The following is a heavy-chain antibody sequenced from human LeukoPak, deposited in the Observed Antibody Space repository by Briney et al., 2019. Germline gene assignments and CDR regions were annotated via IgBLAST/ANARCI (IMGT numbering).Heavy chain of an antibody. CDR2: MNPNSGNT. V-gene: IGHV1-8*01. CDR1: GYTFTSYD. CDR3: ARGRDVVVPAAIAQYYYYYMDV. Sequence: ASVKVSCKASGYTFTSYDINWVRQATGQGLEWMGWMNPNSGNTGYAQKFQGRVTMTRNTSISTAYMELSSLRSEDTAVYYCARGRDVVVPAAIAQYYYYYMDVWGKGTTVTVSS. D-gene: IGHD2-2*02. J-gene: IGHJ6*03.